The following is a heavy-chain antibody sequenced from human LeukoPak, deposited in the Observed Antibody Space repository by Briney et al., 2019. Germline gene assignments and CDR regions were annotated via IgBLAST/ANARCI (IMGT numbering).Heavy chain of an antibody. CDR3: ARSVVTLYWYFDL. CDR1: GVSISGYY. J-gene: IGHJ2*01. Sequence: SGTLSLTCTVSGVSISGYYYNWIRQPPGKGLEWIGYIYYSGSTNYNPSLKSRVTISLDTSKNQFSLKLSSVTTADTAVYYCARSVVTLYWYFDLWGRGTLVTVSS. D-gene: IGHD4-23*01. CDR2: IYYSGST. V-gene: IGHV4-59*01.